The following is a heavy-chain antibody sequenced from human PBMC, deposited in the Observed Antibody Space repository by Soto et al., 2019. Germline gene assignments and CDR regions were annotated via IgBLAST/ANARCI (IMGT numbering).Heavy chain of an antibody. CDR3: ATSIAAAGTAFDY. Sequence: SETLSLTFAVSGGSISSSNWWSWVRQPPGKGLEWIGEIYHSGSTNYNPSLKSRVTISVDKSKNQFSLKLSSVTAADTAVYYCATSIAAAGTAFDYWGQGTLVTVS. CDR1: GGSISSSNW. CDR2: IYHSGST. V-gene: IGHV4-4*02. D-gene: IGHD6-13*01. J-gene: IGHJ4*02.